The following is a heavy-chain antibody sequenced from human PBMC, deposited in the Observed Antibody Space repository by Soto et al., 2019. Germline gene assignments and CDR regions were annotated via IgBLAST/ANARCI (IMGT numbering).Heavy chain of an antibody. CDR2: IYHSGST. Sequence: PSETLSLTCAVSGGSISSSNWWSWVRQPPGKGLEWIGEIYHSGSTNYNPSLKSRVTISVDKSKNQFSLKLSSVTAADTAVYYCARTGAIMVRGQNDYYYGMDVWGQGTTVTVSS. J-gene: IGHJ6*01. V-gene: IGHV4-4*02. CDR1: GGSISSSNW. D-gene: IGHD3-10*01. CDR3: ARTGAIMVRGQNDYYYGMDV.